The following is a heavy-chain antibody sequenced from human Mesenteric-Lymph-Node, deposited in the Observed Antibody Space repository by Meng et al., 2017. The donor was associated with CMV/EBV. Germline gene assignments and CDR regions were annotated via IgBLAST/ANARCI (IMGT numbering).Heavy chain of an antibody. D-gene: IGHD1-26*01. CDR1: GFTFSNYW. J-gene: IGHJ4*02. Sequence: GGSLRLSCAASGFTFSNYWMNWVRQAPGKGLVWVSRINSDGSSTSYADSVKGRFTISRDNAKNTLYLQMNSLRAEDTAVYYCAKTRTYSGGDYWGQGTLVTVSS. V-gene: IGHV3-74*01. CDR2: INSDGSST. CDR3: AKTRTYSGGDY.